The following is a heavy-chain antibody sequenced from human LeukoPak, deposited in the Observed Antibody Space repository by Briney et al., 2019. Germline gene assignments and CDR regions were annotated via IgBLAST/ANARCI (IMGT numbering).Heavy chain of an antibody. V-gene: IGHV4-39*07. CDR1: GGSISSSSYY. J-gene: IGHJ6*02. CDR2: IYYSGST. CDR3: ARDSGCSSTSCYTSYYYYYGMDV. Sequence: PSETLSLTCTVSGGSISSSSYYWGWIRQPPGKGLEWIGSIYYSGSTYYNPSLKSRVTMSVDTSKNQFSLKLSPVTAADTAMYYCARDSGCSSTSCYTSYYYYYGMDVWGQGTTVTVSS. D-gene: IGHD2-2*02.